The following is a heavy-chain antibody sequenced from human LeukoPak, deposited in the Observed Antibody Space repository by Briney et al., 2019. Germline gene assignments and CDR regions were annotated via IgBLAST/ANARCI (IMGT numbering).Heavy chain of an antibody. V-gene: IGHV1-2*02. Sequence: ASVKVSCKASGYTFTSYAMHWVRQAPGQGLEWMGWITPSGGTNYPQKFQGRVAITRDTSITTAYMDLSRLTSNDTAVYYCARDRYGDGFAHFDYWGQGALVTVSS. CDR1: GYTFTSYA. J-gene: IGHJ4*02. CDR3: ARDRYGDGFAHFDY. D-gene: IGHD5-24*01. CDR2: ITPSGGT.